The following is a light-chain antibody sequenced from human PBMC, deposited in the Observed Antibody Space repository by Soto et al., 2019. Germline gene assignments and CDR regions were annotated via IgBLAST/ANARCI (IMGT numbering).Light chain of an antibody. Sequence: DIQMTQSPPSLSASVGVRVTVTCRASQSITTYLNGYQQKPGRAPKLLIYGASSLQSGAPSRFSGSGSGTDFTLTITSLQPEDFATYICQQSYGTPWTFGHGTKVEIK. CDR3: QQSYGTPWT. CDR1: QSITTY. J-gene: IGKJ1*01. V-gene: IGKV1-39*01. CDR2: GAS.